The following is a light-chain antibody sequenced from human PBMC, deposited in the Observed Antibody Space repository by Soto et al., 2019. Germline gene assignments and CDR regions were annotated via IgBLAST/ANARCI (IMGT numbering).Light chain of an antibody. J-gene: IGKJ1*01. V-gene: IGKV3-15*01. CDR2: GAS. CDR3: QQYDNWPET. CDR1: QSVSSN. Sequence: EIVMTQSPATLSVSPGERATLSCRASQSVSSNLAWYQHKPGQAPRVLIYGASTRATGIPARFSGSGSGTEFTLTISSLQSEDFALYYCQQYDNWPETFGHGTKVEIK.